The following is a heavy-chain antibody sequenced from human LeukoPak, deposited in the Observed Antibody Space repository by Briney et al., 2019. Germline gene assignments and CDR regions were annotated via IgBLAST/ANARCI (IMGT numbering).Heavy chain of an antibody. J-gene: IGHJ5*02. CDR3: ARDPFCSSSPGCYFEAWFDP. D-gene: IGHD2-2*01. V-gene: IGHV3-20*04. CDR2: ITWNGDKT. CDR1: GFKFDDYD. Sequence: PGWSLRLSCTASGFKFDDYDMSWVRQVPGKGLDWVSGITWNGDKTGYADSVRGRFAISRDNTKKSLYLQMSSLRAEDTALYYCARDPFCSSSPGCYFEAWFDPWGQGTLVTVSS.